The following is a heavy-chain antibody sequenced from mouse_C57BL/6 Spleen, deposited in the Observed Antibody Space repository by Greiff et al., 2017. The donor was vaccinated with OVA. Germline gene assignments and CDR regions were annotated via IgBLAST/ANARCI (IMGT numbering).Heavy chain of an antibody. Sequence: VKLQESGAELVRPGTSVKVSCKASGYAFTNYLIEWVKQRPGQGLEWIGVINPGSGGTNYNEKFKGKATLTADKSSSTAYMQLSSLTSEDSAVYFCARVGDGYLSLYFLDYWGQGTTLTVSS. D-gene: IGHD2-3*01. CDR1: GYAFTNYL. CDR3: ARVGDGYLSLYFLDY. V-gene: IGHV1-54*01. CDR2: INPGSGGT. J-gene: IGHJ2*01.